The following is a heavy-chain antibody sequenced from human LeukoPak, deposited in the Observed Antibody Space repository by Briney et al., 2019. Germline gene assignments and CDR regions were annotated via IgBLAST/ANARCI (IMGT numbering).Heavy chain of an antibody. Sequence: KTSGTLSLTCDVSGGSISSTYWWTWVRQSPGKGLEWIGEIYHSGITNYNPSLKSRVTTSVDKPKNHFSLKLKSVTAADTAVYYCAREDPDRKIDYWGQGTLVTVSS. CDR2: IYHSGIT. V-gene: IGHV4-4*02. D-gene: IGHD1-14*01. CDR1: GGSISSTYW. J-gene: IGHJ4*02. CDR3: AREDPDRKIDY.